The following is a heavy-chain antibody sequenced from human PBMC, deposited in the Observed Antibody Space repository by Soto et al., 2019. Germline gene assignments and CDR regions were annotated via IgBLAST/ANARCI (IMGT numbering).Heavy chain of an antibody. Sequence: EVQLLESGGGLGRPGGPLRLSCTTSGFPFSNFAMSWVRQAPGKGPEWVSTIGGRADNTYYVDPVKGRFTISRDMSNSTLFLQLNSLGGEDTAVYYCAMGFEFGELSYWGQGTPVSVSS. J-gene: IGHJ4*02. D-gene: IGHD3-10*01. CDR3: AMGFEFGELSY. CDR2: IGGRADNT. V-gene: IGHV3-23*01. CDR1: GFPFSNFA.